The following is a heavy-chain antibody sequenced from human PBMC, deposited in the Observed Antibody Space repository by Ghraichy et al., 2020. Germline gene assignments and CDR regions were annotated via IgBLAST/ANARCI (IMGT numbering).Heavy chain of an antibody. CDR1: GDSVSSNSAA. CDR2: TYYRSKWYN. J-gene: IGHJ4*02. V-gene: IGHV6-1*01. CDR3: ARSVSGGWSLLHPYFDY. D-gene: IGHD6-19*01. Sequence: SQTLSLTCAISGDSVSSNSAAWNWIRQSPSRGLEWLGRTYYRSKWYNDYAVSVKSRITINPDTSKNQFSLQLNSVTPEDTAVYYCARSVSGGWSLLHPYFDYWGQGTLVTVSS.